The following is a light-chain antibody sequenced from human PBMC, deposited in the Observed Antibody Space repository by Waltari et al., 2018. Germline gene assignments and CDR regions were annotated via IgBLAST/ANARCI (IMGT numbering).Light chain of an antibody. CDR2: QSS. J-gene: IGKJ2*01. CDR1: QSIRSW. CDR3: QQYITYCGT. Sequence: DVKMTQSPSILSASVGDRVTITSRASQSIRSWLAWYQQKQGKAPKRLISQSSSLESGVPSRFSGSGSGTEFTLTISSLHPDDFAVYYCQQYITYCGTFGQGTKLEIK. V-gene: IGKV1-5*03.